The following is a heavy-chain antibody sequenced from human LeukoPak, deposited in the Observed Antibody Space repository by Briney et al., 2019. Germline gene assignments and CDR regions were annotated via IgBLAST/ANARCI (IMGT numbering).Heavy chain of an antibody. CDR3: ARDAITIFGVVIGAFDI. J-gene: IGHJ3*02. V-gene: IGHV4-59*12. D-gene: IGHD3-3*01. CDR2: IYYSGST. Sequence: SETLSLTCTVSGGSISSYYWSWVRQPPGKGLEWIGYIYYSGSTYYNPSLKSRVTISVDTSKNQFSLKLSSVTAADTAVYYCARDAITIFGVVIGAFDIWGQGTMVTVSS. CDR1: GGSISSYY.